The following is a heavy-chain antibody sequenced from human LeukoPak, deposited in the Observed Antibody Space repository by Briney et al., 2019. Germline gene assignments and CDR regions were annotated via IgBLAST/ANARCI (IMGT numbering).Heavy chain of an antibody. CDR2: IKQDGSRK. J-gene: IGHJ4*02. D-gene: IGHD6-19*01. V-gene: IGHV3-7*01. Sequence: PGGSLRLSCAASGFTLSTYWMSWVRQAPGKGLEWVANIKQDGSRKYYADSVKGRFTISRDNAKNSLSLQMNSLRTEDTAVYYCARETPDSSGWDWGQGTLVTVSS. CDR3: ARETPDSSGWD. CDR1: GFTLSTYW.